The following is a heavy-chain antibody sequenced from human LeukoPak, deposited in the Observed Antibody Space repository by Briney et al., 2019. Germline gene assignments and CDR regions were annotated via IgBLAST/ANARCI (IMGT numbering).Heavy chain of an antibody. CDR1: EFTFSKYW. Sequence: GGSLRLSCAASEFTFSKYWMHWVRQAPGKGLEWVSRINPAATVTSYADSVRGRFTISRDNGKNTLYLQMNSLRPEDTAVYYCACVARSYIWYLDLWGPSTLVTVSS. D-gene: IGHD1-14*01. CDR2: INPAATVT. V-gene: IGHV3-74*01. J-gene: IGHJ2*01. CDR3: ACVARSYIWYLDL.